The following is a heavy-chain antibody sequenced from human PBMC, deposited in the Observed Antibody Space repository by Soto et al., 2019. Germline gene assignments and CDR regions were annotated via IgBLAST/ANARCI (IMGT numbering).Heavy chain of an antibody. V-gene: IGHV3-48*01. CDR3: AKDISVAGCFDS. CDR1: GFTFSSFS. J-gene: IGHJ4*02. CDR2: SSSTTSGT. D-gene: IGHD6-19*01. Sequence: EVQLVESGGGLVQPGGSLRLSCAASGFTFSSFSMNWVRQAPGKGLEWVSSSSSTTSGTYYAESVKGRFTISRDNARNSLYLQMNSLRAEDTAVYYCAKDISVAGCFDSWGQGTLVTVSS.